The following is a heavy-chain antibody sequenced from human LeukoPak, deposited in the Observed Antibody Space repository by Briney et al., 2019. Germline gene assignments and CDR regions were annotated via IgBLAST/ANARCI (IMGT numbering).Heavy chain of an antibody. Sequence: PGGSLRLSCAASGFTFSDYYMSWIRRAPGKGLEWVSYISSSGSTIYYADSVKGRFTISRDNAKNSLYLQMNSLRAEDTAVYYCAREGPFYDFWSGYYLTYNWFDPWGQGTLVTVSS. J-gene: IGHJ5*02. CDR1: GFTFSDYY. D-gene: IGHD3-3*01. V-gene: IGHV3-11*01. CDR3: AREGPFYDFWSGYYLTYNWFDP. CDR2: ISSSGSTI.